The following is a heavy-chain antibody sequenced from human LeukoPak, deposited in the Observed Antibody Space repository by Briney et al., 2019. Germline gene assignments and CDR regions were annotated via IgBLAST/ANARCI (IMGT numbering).Heavy chain of an antibody. D-gene: IGHD6-19*01. CDR3: AKARKQWLVD. V-gene: IGHV3-9*01. Sequence: GGSLRLSCPASGFTFDDYAMHWVRQAPGKGLEWVSGISWNSGSIGYADSVKGRFTISRDNAKNSLYLQMNSLRAEDTAVYYCAKARKQWLVDWGQGTLVTVSS. J-gene: IGHJ4*02. CDR1: GFTFDDYA. CDR2: ISWNSGSI.